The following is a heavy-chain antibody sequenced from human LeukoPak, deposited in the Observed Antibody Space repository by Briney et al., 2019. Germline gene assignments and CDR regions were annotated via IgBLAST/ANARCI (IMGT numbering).Heavy chain of an antibody. CDR1: GFTFSSYW. CDR3: ARDLSDSSGYLRGYYYGMDV. J-gene: IGHJ6*02. CDR2: IYSGGST. D-gene: IGHD3-22*01. V-gene: IGHV3-53*01. Sequence: GGSLRLSCAASGFTFSSYWMSWVRQAPGKGLEWVSVIYSGGSTYYADSVKGRFTISRDNSKNTLYLQMNSLRAEDTAVYYCARDLSDSSGYLRGYYYGMDVWGQGTTVTVSS.